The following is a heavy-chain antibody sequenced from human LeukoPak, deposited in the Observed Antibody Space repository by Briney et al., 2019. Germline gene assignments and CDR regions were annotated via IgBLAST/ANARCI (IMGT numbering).Heavy chain of an antibody. J-gene: IGHJ4*02. CDR3: AKDSVHYGSGSYYYGFDY. CDR1: GFTFSYYG. V-gene: IGHV3-30*02. CDR2: IRYDGSNK. D-gene: IGHD3-10*01. Sequence: GSLRLSCAASGFTFSYYGMHWVRQAPGKGLEWVAFIRYDGSNKYYADSVKGRFTISRDNSKNTLYLQMNSLRAEDTAVYYCAKDSVHYGSGSYYYGFDYWGQGTLVTVSS.